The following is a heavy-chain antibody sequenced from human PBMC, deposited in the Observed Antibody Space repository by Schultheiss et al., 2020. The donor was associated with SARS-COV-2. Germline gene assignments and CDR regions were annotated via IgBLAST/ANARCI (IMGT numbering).Heavy chain of an antibody. Sequence: SETLSLTCTVSGGSISSGGYYWSWIRQHPGKGLEWIGYIYYSGSTNYNPSLKSRVTISVDTSKNQFSLKLSSVTAADTAVYYCARQGDSSGWYDNWFDPWGQGTLVTVSS. CDR2: IYYSGST. CDR3: ARQGDSSGWYDNWFDP. V-gene: IGHV4-61*08. D-gene: IGHD6-19*01. J-gene: IGHJ5*02. CDR1: GGSISSGGYY.